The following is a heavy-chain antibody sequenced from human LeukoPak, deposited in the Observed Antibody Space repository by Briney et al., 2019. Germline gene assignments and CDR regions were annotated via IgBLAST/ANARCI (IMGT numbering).Heavy chain of an antibody. J-gene: IGHJ5*02. D-gene: IGHD6-13*01. Sequence: GASVKVSCKASGYTFTSYYMHWVRQAPGQGLEWMGWISAYNGNTNYAQKLQGRVTMTTDTSTSTAYMELRSLRSDDTAVYYCALSRIAAAAWFDPWGQGTLVTVSS. CDR2: ISAYNGNT. CDR3: ALSRIAAAAWFDP. V-gene: IGHV1-18*04. CDR1: GYTFTSYY.